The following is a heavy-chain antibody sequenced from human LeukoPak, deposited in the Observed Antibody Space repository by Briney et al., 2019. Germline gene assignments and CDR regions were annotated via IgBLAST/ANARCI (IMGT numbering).Heavy chain of an antibody. CDR2: IYPGDSDT. D-gene: IGHD6-13*01. CDR3: ARLRIAAAGTGSYWFDP. CDR1: GYSFTSYW. V-gene: IGHV5-51*01. Sequence: GESLKISCKGSGYSFTSYWIGWVRQMPGKGLEWMGIIYPGDSDTRYSPSFQGQVTISADKSISTAYLQWSSPKASDTAMYYCARLRIAAAGTGSYWFDPWGQGTLVTVSS. J-gene: IGHJ5*02.